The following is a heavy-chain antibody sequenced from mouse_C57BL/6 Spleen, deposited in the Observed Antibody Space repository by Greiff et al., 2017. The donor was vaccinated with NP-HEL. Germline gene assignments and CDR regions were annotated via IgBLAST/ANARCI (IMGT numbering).Heavy chain of an antibody. D-gene: IGHD4-1*01. CDR3: ARSGPHLDY. CDR2: INPYNGGT. J-gene: IGHJ2*01. V-gene: IGHV1-19*01. Sequence: EVQLQESGPVLVKPGASVKMSCKASGYTFTDYYMNWVKQSHGKSLEWIGVINPYNGGTSYNQKFKGKATLTVDKSSSTAYMELNSLTSEDSAVYYCARSGPHLDYWGQGTTLTVSS. CDR1: GYTFTDYY.